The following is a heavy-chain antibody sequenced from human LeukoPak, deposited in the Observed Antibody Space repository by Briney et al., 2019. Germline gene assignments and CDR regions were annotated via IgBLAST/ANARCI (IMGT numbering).Heavy chain of an antibody. D-gene: IGHD1-26*01. Sequence: ASVKVSCKASGYTFTSYAMNWVRQAPGQGLEWMGWINTNTGNPTYAQGLTGRFVFSLDTSVSTAYPQISSLKAEDTAVYYCARDNGFMGELPEGFDYWGQETLVTVSS. V-gene: IGHV7-4-1*02. CDR3: ARDNGFMGELPEGFDY. CDR2: INTNTGNP. J-gene: IGHJ4*02. CDR1: GYTFTSYA.